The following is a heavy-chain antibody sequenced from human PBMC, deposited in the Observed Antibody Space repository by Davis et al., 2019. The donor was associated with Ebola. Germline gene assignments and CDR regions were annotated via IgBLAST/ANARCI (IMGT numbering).Heavy chain of an antibody. V-gene: IGHV3-7*01. CDR1: GFTFSSYW. CDR2: IKEDGTEK. Sequence: GESLKISCEGSGFTFSSYWMSWVRQAPGKGLEWVANIKEDGTEKYYVDSVRGRFTISSDNAKNSLYLQMNSLRGEDAAVYYCARELLPLYGMDVWGQGTTVTVSS. D-gene: IGHD2-15*01. J-gene: IGHJ6*02. CDR3: ARELLPLYGMDV.